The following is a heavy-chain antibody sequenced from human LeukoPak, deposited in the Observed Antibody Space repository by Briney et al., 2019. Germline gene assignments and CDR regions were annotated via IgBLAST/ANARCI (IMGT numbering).Heavy chain of an antibody. J-gene: IGHJ5*02. CDR1: GGSFSGYY. CDR2: INHSGST. V-gene: IGHV4-34*01. Sequence: PSETLSLTCAVYGGSFSGYYWSWIRQPPGKGLEWIGEINHSGSTNYNPSLKSRVTISVDTSKNQFSLKLSSVTAADTAVYYCAGPGGIPLVGVPPGWFDPWGQGNLVNGSS. CDR3: AGPGGIPLVGVPPGWFDP. D-gene: IGHD3-10*01.